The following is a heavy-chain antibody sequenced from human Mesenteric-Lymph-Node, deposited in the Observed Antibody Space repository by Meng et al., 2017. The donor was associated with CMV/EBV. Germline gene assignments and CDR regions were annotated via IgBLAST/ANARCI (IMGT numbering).Heavy chain of an antibody. CDR3: ARDLYYYYEMDV. CDR1: GVSVSSGNYY. Sequence: PETLSLTCTVSGVSVSSGNYYWSWIRQPPGKGLEWIGYIYYSGSTKYNPSLKSRVTISVDTSKNQFSLKVSSVTAAATAVYYCARDLYYYYEMDVWGQGTTVTVSS. V-gene: IGHV4-61*01. CDR2: IYYSGST. J-gene: IGHJ6*02.